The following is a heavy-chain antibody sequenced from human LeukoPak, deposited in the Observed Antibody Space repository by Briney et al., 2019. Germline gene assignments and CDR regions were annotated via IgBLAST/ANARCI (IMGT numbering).Heavy chain of an antibody. Sequence: PGGSLRLSCAASGFTFSSYAMHWVRQAPGKGLEWVAVISYDGSNKYYADSVKGRFTISRDNSKNTLYLQMNSLRAEDTAVYYCARDFWSDAFDIWGQGTMVTVSS. CDR2: ISYDGSNK. V-gene: IGHV3-30-3*01. D-gene: IGHD3-3*01. J-gene: IGHJ3*02. CDR1: GFTFSSYA. CDR3: ARDFWSDAFDI.